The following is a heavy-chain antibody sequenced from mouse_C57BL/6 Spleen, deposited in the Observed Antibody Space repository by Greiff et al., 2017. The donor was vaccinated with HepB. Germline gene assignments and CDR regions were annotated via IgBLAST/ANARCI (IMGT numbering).Heavy chain of an antibody. V-gene: IGHV1-64*01. CDR1: GYTFTSYW. CDR2: IHPNSGST. CDR3: ATYGSYAMDY. J-gene: IGHJ4*01. Sequence: QVQLQQPGAELVKPGASVKLSCKASGYTFTSYWMHWVKQSPGQGLEWIGMIHPNSGSTNYNEKFKSKATLTVDKSSSTAYMQLSSLTSEDSAVYYCATYGSYAMDYWGQGTSVTVSS. D-gene: IGHD1-1*01.